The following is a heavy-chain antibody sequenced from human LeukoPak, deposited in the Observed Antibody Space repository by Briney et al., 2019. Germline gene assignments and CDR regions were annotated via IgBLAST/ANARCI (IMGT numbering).Heavy chain of an antibody. Sequence: SETLSLTCTVSGGSISSGDYYWSWIRQPPGRGLEWIGYIYYSGNTYYNPSLKSRVTISVDTSKNQFSLKLSSVTAADTAVYYCARRGDCSSTSCYPDYWGQGTLVTVSS. V-gene: IGHV4-30-4*08. J-gene: IGHJ4*02. CDR3: ARRGDCSSTSCYPDY. CDR2: IYYSGNT. D-gene: IGHD2-2*01. CDR1: GGSISSGDYY.